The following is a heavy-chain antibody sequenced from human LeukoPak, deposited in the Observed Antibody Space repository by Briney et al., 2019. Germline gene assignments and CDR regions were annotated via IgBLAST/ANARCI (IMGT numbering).Heavy chain of an antibody. CDR1: GYTLTSYY. J-gene: IGHJ4*02. Sequence: ASVKVSCKASGYTLTSYYMHWVRQAPGQGREWMGIINPSGVSTSYAQKFQGRVTMTRDTSTSTVYMELSSLRSEDTAVYYCARGRLVVVPAAIPNWASFDYWGQGTLVTVSS. CDR3: ARGRLVVVPAAIPNWASFDY. CDR2: INPSGVST. D-gene: IGHD2-2*01. V-gene: IGHV1-46*03.